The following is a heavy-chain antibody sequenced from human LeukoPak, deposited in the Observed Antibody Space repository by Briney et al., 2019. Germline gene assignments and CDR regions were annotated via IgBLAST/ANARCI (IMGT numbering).Heavy chain of an antibody. CDR1: GYTFNTYY. J-gene: IGHJ4*02. V-gene: IGHV1-46*02. Sequence: GASVKVSCKASGYTFNTYYLHWVRQAPGQGLEWMGIINPSGGSTGYAQKFQGRVSMTRDTSTSTVYMDLSSLRSEDTAVYYCARFSSAVAGTLDYWGQGTLVTVSS. CDR2: INPSGGST. CDR3: ARFSSAVAGTLDY. D-gene: IGHD6-19*01.